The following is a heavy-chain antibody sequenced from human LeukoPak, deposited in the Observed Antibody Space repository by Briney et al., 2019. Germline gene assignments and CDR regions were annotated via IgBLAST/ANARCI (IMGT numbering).Heavy chain of an antibody. J-gene: IGHJ3*02. CDR1: GYTFTDYY. CDR3: EREYYDSSGRKYAFNM. D-gene: IGHD3-22*01. CDR2: IDPDSGGT. Sequence: GALVKVSCKASGYTFTDYYMHWVRQAPGQGLELMGSIDPDSGGTKYAQNFQGRVLIIRDTSITTAYMELSILRSDAKAVYYCEREYYDSSGRKYAFNMWGQGTMVTVSS. V-gene: IGHV1-2*02.